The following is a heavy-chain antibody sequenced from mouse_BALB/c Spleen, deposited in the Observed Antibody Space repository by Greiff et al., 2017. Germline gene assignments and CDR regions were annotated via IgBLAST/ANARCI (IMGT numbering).Heavy chain of an antibody. D-gene: IGHD2-4*01. Sequence: DVQLQESGPGLVKPSQSLSLTCTVTGYSITSDYAWYWIRQSPGNKLGWMGYISYSGSTSYNPSLKSRISITRDTSKNQFFLQLNSVTTEDTATYYCARSTMITWFAYWGQGTLVTVSA. CDR3: ARSTMITWFAY. CDR1: GYSITSDYA. CDR2: ISYSGST. V-gene: IGHV3-2*02. J-gene: IGHJ3*01.